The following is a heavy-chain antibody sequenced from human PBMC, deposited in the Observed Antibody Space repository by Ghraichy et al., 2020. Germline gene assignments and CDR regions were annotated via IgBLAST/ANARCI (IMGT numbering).Heavy chain of an antibody. CDR1: GFIFSSYG. CDR3: ARDGTYYYNSGSPFDY. Sequence: LSLTCAASGFIFSSYGMHWVRQAPGKGLEWVAIIWPDGGNKYYADPVKGRFTISRDNSKNRLFLQMNSLRVEDTAVYYCARDGTYYYNSGSPFDYWGQGIFVTVSS. CDR2: IWPDGGNK. V-gene: IGHV3-33*01. D-gene: IGHD3-10*01. J-gene: IGHJ4*02.